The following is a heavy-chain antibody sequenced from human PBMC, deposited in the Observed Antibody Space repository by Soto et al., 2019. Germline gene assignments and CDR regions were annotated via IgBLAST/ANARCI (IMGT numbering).Heavy chain of an antibody. D-gene: IGHD6-13*01. CDR3: ARLSIAAAGVNWFDP. CDR2: ISYDGSNK. J-gene: IGHJ5*02. CDR1: GFTFSSYA. Sequence: QVQLVESGGGVVQPGRSLRLSCAASGFTFSSYAMHWVRQAPGKGLEWVAVISYDGSNKYYADSVKGRFTISRDNSKKTLYLQMNSLRAEDTAVYYCARLSIAAAGVNWFDPWGQGTLVTVSS. V-gene: IGHV3-30-3*01.